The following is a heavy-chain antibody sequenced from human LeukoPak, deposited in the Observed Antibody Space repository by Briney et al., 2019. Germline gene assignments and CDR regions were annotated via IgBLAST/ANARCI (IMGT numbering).Heavy chain of an antibody. V-gene: IGHV3-21*04. Sequence: GGSLRLSCAASGFTFSSYAMNWVRQAPGKGLEWVSCISSSSTYIYYADSVKGRFTISRDNSKNTLYLQMNSLRAEDTAVYYCAKDGYGSGSYYTFLDTYYYYYYMDVWGKGTTVTISS. CDR3: AKDGYGSGSYYTFLDTYYYYYYMDV. D-gene: IGHD3-10*01. J-gene: IGHJ6*03. CDR1: GFTFSSYA. CDR2: ISSSSTYI.